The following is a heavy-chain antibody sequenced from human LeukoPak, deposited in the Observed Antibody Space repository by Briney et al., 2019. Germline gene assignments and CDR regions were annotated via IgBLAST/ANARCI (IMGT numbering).Heavy chain of an antibody. J-gene: IGHJ4*02. CDR2: IYYSGST. Sequence: SETLSLTCTVSGGSISSYYWSWIRQPPGKGLQWIGYIYYSGSTNYNPSLKSRVTISVDTSKNQFSLKLSSVTAADTAVYYCARSDFWSGSIDYWGQGTLVTVSS. CDR3: ARSDFWSGSIDY. V-gene: IGHV4-59*01. D-gene: IGHD3-3*01. CDR1: GGSISSYY.